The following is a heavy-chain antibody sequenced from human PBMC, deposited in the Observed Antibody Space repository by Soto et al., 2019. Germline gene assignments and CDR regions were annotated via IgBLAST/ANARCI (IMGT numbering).Heavy chain of an antibody. J-gene: IGHJ4*02. CDR2: IIPIFGTA. D-gene: IGHD3-22*01. CDR1: GGTFSSYA. Sequence: SVKVSCKASGGTFSSYAISWVRQAPGQGLEWMGGIIPIFGTANYAQKFQGRVTITADESTSTAYMELSSLRSEDTAVYYCARSPYSSGSYYPIDYWGQGTLVTVSS. V-gene: IGHV1-69*13. CDR3: ARSPYSSGSYYPIDY.